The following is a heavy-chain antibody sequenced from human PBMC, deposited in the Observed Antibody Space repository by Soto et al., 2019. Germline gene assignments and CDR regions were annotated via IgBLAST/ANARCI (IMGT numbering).Heavy chain of an antibody. Sequence: SETLSLTCAVYGGSFSGYYWSWIRQPPGKGLEWIGEINHSGSTNYNPSLKSRVTISVDTSKNQFSLKLSSVTAADTAVYYCASRRNRGAARRDYWGQGTLVTVSS. CDR2: INHSGST. J-gene: IGHJ4*02. D-gene: IGHD3-10*01. V-gene: IGHV4-34*01. CDR3: ASRRNRGAARRDY. CDR1: GGSFSGYY.